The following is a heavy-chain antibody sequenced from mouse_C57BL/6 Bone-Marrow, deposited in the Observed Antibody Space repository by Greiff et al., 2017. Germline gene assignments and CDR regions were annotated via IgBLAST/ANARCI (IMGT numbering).Heavy chain of an antibody. J-gene: IGHJ2*01. D-gene: IGHD4-1*01. CDR2: IDPSDSYT. CDR3: ARGETVPLDY. Sequence: QVQLQQPGAELVRPGTSVKLSCKASGYTFTSYWMHWVKQRPGQGLEWIGVIDPSDSYTNYNQKFKGKATLTVDTSSSTAYMQLSSLTSEDSAVYYCARGETVPLDYRGQGTTLSVSS. V-gene: IGHV1-59*01. CDR1: GYTFTSYW.